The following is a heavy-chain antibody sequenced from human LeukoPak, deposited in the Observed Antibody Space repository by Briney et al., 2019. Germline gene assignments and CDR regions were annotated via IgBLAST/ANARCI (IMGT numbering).Heavy chain of an antibody. Sequence: SETLSLTCTVSGGSISSYYWSWIRQPPGKGLEWIGYIYYSGSTNYNPSLKSRVTISVDTSKNQFSLKLSSVTAADTAVYYCARASILEWLLYRRGGYYLDYWGQGTLVTVSS. D-gene: IGHD3-3*01. CDR3: ARASILEWLLYRRGGYYLDY. J-gene: IGHJ4*02. CDR1: GGSISSYY. CDR2: IYYSGST. V-gene: IGHV4-59*01.